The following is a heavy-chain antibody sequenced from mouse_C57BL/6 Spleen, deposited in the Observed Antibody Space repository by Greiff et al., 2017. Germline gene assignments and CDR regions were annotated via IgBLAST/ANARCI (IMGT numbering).Heavy chain of an antibody. CDR2: IYPGSGST. CDR1: GYTFTSYW. J-gene: IGHJ4*01. V-gene: IGHV1-55*01. Sequence: VKLQQPGAELVKPGASVKMSCKASGYTFTSYWITWVKQRPGQGLEWIGDIYPGSGSTNYNEKFKSKATLTVDTSSSTSYMQLSSLTSVDSAVSYGARDTTVVAPAMDYWGQGTSVTVSS. D-gene: IGHD1-1*01. CDR3: ARDTTVVAPAMDY.